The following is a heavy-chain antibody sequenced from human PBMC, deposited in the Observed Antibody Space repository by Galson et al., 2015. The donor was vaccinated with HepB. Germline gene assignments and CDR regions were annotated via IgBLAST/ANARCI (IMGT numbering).Heavy chain of an antibody. J-gene: IGHJ3*02. Sequence: LRLSCAASGFTFSSYGMHWVRQAPGKGLKWVAVIWCDGSNKYYADSVKGRFTISRDNSKNTLYLQMNSLRAEDTAVYYCARDRGIVVVIDAFDIWGQGTMVTVSS. CDR2: IWCDGSNK. CDR1: GFTFSSYG. V-gene: IGHV3-33*01. D-gene: IGHD3-22*01. CDR3: ARDRGIVVVIDAFDI.